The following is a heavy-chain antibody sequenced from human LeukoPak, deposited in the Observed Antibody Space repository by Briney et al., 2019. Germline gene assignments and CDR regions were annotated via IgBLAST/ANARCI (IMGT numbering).Heavy chain of an antibody. J-gene: IGHJ4*02. CDR3: ARDGHLGYCSGGSCYWGYFDY. CDR1: GFTFSSYA. V-gene: IGHV3-30-3*01. Sequence: GGSLRLSCAAPGFTFSSYAMHWVRQAPGKGLEWVAVISYDGSNKYYADSVKGRFTISRDNSKNTLYLQMNSLRAEDTAVYYCARDGHLGYCSGGSCYWGYFDYWGQGTLVTVSS. CDR2: ISYDGSNK. D-gene: IGHD2-15*01.